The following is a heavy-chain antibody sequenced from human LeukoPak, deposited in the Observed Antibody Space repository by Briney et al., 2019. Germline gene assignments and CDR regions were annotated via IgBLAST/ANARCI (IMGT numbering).Heavy chain of an antibody. J-gene: IGHJ2*01. CDR2: VYYSGST. CDR3: AREANSPTARYWYFDL. D-gene: IGHD2-21*01. CDR1: GGSVSSYY. Sequence: PSETLSLTCTVSGGSVSSYYWSCMRQSPGKGLEWIGYVYYSGSTNYNPALKSRVTISLDTSENQFSLKLSSVTAADTAVYYCAREANSPTARYWYFDLWGRGTQVTVSS. V-gene: IGHV4-59*02.